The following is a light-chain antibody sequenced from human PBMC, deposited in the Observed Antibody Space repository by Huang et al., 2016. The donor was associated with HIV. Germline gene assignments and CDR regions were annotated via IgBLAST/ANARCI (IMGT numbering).Light chain of an antibody. Sequence: EIVLTQSPASLSVFLGVTVTLSCRASQNVKNYLGWYQQKPGQAPRLLIYDASTRPAGIPDRFSAGGSGTDFTLTINSLETEDFAIYFCQQRADRVTFGGGTRIE. V-gene: IGKV3-11*01. CDR1: QNVKNY. CDR2: DAS. J-gene: IGKJ4*01. CDR3: QQRADRVT.